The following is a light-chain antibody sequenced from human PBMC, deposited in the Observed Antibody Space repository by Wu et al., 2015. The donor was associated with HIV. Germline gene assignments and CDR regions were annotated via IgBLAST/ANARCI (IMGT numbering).Light chain of an antibody. J-gene: IGKJ2*01. CDR1: QXVSSRX. CDR3: QQYGTSPYT. V-gene: IGKV3-20*01. Sequence: AIISCRASQXVSSRXLAXYQXKPGLXPRLLFFDAFXRATGIPDRFTASGSAADFTLTISRLEPEDFAVYYCQQYGTSPYTFGQGTKLETK. CDR2: DAF.